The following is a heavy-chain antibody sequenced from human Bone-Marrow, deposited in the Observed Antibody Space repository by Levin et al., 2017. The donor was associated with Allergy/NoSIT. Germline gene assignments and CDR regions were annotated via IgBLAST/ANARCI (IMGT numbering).Heavy chain of an antibody. CDR1: GFTFSNYG. Sequence: PGGSLRLSCAASGFTFSNYGLHWARQAPGKGLEWVGVISYDGGKQYYADSVKDRFTISRDNSNNTVYLQMSSLKTEDTAVYYCAKGIMATTPGVYYFYFYGMDVWGQGTTVTVTS. CDR3: AKGIMATTPGVYYFYFYGMDV. CDR2: ISYDGGKQ. D-gene: IGHD1-26*01. J-gene: IGHJ6*02. V-gene: IGHV3-30*18.